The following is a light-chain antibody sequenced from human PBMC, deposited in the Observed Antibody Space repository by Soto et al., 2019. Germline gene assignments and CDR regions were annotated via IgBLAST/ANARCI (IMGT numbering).Light chain of an antibody. CDR3: QQRSDWPS. CDR1: QSVSSY. CDR2: DAS. V-gene: IGKV3-11*01. J-gene: IGKJ2*01. Sequence: EVVLTQSPATLSLSPGERATLSCWASQSVSSYLAWYQQKLGQAPRLLIYDASNRATGIPARFSGSGSGTVFTLTISSLEPDDFAVYYCQQRSDWPSFGQGTKLEIK.